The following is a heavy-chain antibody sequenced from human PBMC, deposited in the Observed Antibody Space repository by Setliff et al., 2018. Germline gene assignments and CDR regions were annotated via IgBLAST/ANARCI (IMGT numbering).Heavy chain of an antibody. V-gene: IGHV4-59*01. CDR2: ITHSGST. Sequence: SETLSLTCAVSGDSMTGNHWSWIRQSPGKGLEWIGYITHSGSTKYNPSLKSRVAITIVASKKQFSLELSSVTAADTAVYYCARLKYYNSSTYWGNWDYYSNMDVWGKGTTVTVSS. D-gene: IGHD3-22*01. CDR3: ARLKYYNSSTYWGNWDYYSNMDV. J-gene: IGHJ6*03. CDR1: GDSMTGNH.